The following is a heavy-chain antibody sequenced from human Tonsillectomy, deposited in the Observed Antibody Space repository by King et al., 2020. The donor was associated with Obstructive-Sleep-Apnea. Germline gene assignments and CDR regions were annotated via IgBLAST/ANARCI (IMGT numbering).Heavy chain of an antibody. J-gene: IGHJ6*02. CDR3: ARVRKPAGGYYGMDV. CDR1: GFTFSSYS. CDR2: ISSSSSYI. V-gene: IGHV3-21*01. Sequence: VKLVESGGGLVKPGGSLRLSCAASGFTFSSYSMNWVRQAPGKGLEWVSSISSSSSYIYYADSVKGRFTISRDNAKNSLYLQMNSLRAEDTAVYYCARVRKPAGGYYGMDVWGQGTTVTVSS. D-gene: IGHD1-14*01.